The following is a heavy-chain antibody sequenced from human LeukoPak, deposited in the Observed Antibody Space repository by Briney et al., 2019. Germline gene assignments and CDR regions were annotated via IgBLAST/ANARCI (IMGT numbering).Heavy chain of an antibody. Sequence: PGGSLRLSCAASGFTFSSYEMNWVRQAPGKGLEWVSYISSSGSTIYYADSVKGRFTISRDNSKNTLYLQMNSLRAEDTAVYYCAIEGLATDIDYWGQGTLVTVSS. CDR2: ISSSGSTI. CDR3: AIEGLATDIDY. D-gene: IGHD2-15*01. CDR1: GFTFSSYE. V-gene: IGHV3-48*03. J-gene: IGHJ4*02.